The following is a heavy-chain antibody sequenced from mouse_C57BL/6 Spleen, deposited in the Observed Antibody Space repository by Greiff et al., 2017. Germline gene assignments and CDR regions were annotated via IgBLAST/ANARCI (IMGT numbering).Heavy chain of an antibody. D-gene: IGHD6-1*01. CDR3: ARRELRGAMDY. V-gene: IGHV5-17*01. CDR2: ISSGSSTI. Sequence: DVMLVESGGGLVKPGGSLKLSCAASGFTFSDYGMHWVRQAPEKGLEWVAYISSGSSTIYYADTVKGRFTISRDNAKNTLFLQMTSLRSEDTAMYYCARRELRGAMDYWGQGTSVTVSS. J-gene: IGHJ4*01. CDR1: GFTFSDYG.